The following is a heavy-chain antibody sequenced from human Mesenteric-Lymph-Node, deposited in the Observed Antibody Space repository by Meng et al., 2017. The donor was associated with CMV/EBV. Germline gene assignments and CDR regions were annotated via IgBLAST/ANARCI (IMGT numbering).Heavy chain of an antibody. D-gene: IGHD2-2*01. V-gene: IGHV1-18*01. J-gene: IGHJ1*01. CDR1: GYTFTSYG. Sequence: ASVKVSCKASGYTFTSYGISWVRQAPGQGLEWMGWISAYNGNTNYAQKLQGRVTMTTDTSTSTDYMELRSLRSDDTAVYYCARGVPAPWGAEYFQHWGQGTLVTVSS. CDR2: ISAYNGNT. CDR3: ARGVPAPWGAEYFQH.